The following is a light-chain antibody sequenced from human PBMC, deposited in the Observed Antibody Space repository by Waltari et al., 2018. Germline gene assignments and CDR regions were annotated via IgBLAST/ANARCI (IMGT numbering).Light chain of an antibody. J-gene: IGLJ2*01. Sequence: SYELTQPPSVSESPGQTAIITCSGDKLGDRYVCWYQHKSGQSPVLVIYQDTKRPSGIPERFSGSNSGNRATLTISGTQAMDEADYYCQAWDSSTVVFGGGTKLTVL. CDR3: QAWDSSTVV. V-gene: IGLV3-1*01. CDR1: KLGDRY. CDR2: QDT.